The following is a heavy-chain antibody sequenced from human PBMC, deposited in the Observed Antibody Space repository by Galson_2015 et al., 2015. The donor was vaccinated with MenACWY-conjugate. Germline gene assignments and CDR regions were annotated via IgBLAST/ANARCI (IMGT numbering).Heavy chain of an antibody. CDR1: GFTLSTYA. CDR2: ITSSGDTI. V-gene: IGHV3-23*01. Sequence: SLRLSCAASGFTLSTYAMTWVRQTSGKGLEWVSSITSSGDTIRYTDSVKGRFTVSRDNSKNTLFLQMSSLRVEDTAIYYCAKDPNGDYVGAFDTWGRGTVVTVSS. D-gene: IGHD4-17*01. J-gene: IGHJ3*02. CDR3: AKDPNGDYVGAFDT.